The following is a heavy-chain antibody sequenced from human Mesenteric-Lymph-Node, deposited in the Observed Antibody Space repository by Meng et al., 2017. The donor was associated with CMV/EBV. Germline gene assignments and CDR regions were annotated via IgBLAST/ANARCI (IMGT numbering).Heavy chain of an antibody. CDR3: ARDGSMNVQYQLLSPWFDP. J-gene: IGHJ5*02. CDR2: ISAYNGNT. V-gene: IGHV1-18*01. D-gene: IGHD2-2*01. CDR1: GYTFTSYG. Sequence: ASVKVSCKASGYTFTSYGISWVRQAPGQGLEWMGWISAYNGNTNYAQKLQGRVTITTDESTSTAYMELSSLRSEDTAVYYCARDGSMNVQYQLLSPWFDPWGQGTLVTVSS.